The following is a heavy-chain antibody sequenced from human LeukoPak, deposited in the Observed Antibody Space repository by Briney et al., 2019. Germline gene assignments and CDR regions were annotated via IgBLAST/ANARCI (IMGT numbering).Heavy chain of an antibody. CDR2: ISSSSTYI. CDR1: GFTFDSFS. V-gene: IGHV3-21*01. Sequence: GGSLRLSCAASGFTFDSFSINWVRQAPGKGLEWVASISSSSTYIYYGGSVKGRFTISRDNAKNSVFLQMNSLRAEDTAVYYCAAVIDYWGQGTLVTVSS. J-gene: IGHJ4*02. CDR3: AAVIDY.